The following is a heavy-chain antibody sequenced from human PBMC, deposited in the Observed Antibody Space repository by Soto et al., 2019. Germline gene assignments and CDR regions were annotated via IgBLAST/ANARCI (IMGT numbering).Heavy chain of an antibody. V-gene: IGHV1-2*04. J-gene: IGHJ4*02. CDR2: VNPNNGGT. CDR1: GYTFTDYY. Sequence: QVQLVQSGAEVKKPGASVKVSCKASGYTFTDYYMHWVRQAPGQGLEWMGWVNPNNGGTNYAQKFQDWVTMTKDTSISPAYMELSRLRSDDTAVYYCARDRRSSGSTDFDSWGQGTLVTVSS. CDR3: ARDRRSSGSTDFDS. D-gene: IGHD6-13*01.